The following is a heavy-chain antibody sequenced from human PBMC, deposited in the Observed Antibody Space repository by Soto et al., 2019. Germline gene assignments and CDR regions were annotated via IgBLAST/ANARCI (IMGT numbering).Heavy chain of an antibody. CDR2: IKSKTDGGTT. Sequence: EVQLVESGGGLVKPGGSLRLSCAASGFTFSNAWMSWVRQAPGKGLEWVGRIKSKTDGGTTDYAAPVKGRFTISRDDSKNTLYLQMNSLKAEDTAVYYCTTDRTQDTFTYGAFDIWGQGTMVNVSS. V-gene: IGHV3-15*01. J-gene: IGHJ3*02. CDR1: GFTFSNAW. CDR3: TTDRTQDTFTYGAFDI. D-gene: IGHD3-16*01.